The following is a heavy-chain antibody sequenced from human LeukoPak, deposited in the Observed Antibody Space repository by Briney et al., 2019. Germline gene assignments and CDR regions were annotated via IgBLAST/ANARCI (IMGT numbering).Heavy chain of an antibody. V-gene: IGHV3-53*01. D-gene: IGHD5-24*01. J-gene: IGHJ4*02. CDR2: IYSGGST. CDR1: GFTVSSNY. CDR3: ARGVAEMATIFDY. Sequence: PGGSLRLSCAASGFTVSSNYTSWVRRAPGKGLEWVSVIYSGGSTYYADSVKGRFTISRDNSKNTLYLQMNSLRAEDTAVYYCARGVAEMATIFDYWGQGTLVTVSS.